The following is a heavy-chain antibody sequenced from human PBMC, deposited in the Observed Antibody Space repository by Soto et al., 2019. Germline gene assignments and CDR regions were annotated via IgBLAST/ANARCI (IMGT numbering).Heavy chain of an antibody. CDR1: GFTFSNSW. V-gene: IGHV3-7*01. D-gene: IGHD5-12*01. CDR2: ISPDGSEI. CDR3: ARDLGRGGYDFGVGY. J-gene: IGHJ4*02. Sequence: EVQLVESGGGLVQPGGSLRLSCVASGFTFSNSWMAWVRQGPGRGLEWVANISPDGSEIHYGGSVKGRFTISRDNAKNSLYLQMNSLRAEDTAAYYCARDLGRGGYDFGVGYWGQGTQVTVSS.